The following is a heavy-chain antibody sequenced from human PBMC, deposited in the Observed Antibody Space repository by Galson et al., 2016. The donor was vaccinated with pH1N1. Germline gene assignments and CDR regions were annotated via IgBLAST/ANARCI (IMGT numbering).Heavy chain of an antibody. D-gene: IGHD3-10*01. V-gene: IGHV3-20*04. CDR2: AIWNGGSP. Sequence: SLRLSCAASGFTFNEYGMNWVRQAPGKGLEWVSGAIWNGGSPGYADSVKGRFNISRDNAKKSLYLQLNSLRADDTAVYYCVRKNYGDAFDIWGRGTMVTVSS. CDR1: GFTFNEYG. J-gene: IGHJ3*02. CDR3: VRKNYGDAFDI.